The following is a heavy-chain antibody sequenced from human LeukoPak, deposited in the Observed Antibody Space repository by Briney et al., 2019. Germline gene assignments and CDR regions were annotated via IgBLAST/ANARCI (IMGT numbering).Heavy chain of an antibody. V-gene: IGHV4-34*01. D-gene: IGHD5-18*01. CDR1: GGSFSGYY. J-gene: IGHJ6*03. CDR2: INHSGST. Sequence: SETLSLTCAVYGGSFSGYYWSWIRQPPGKGLEWIGEINHSGSTNYNPSLKSRVTISVDTSKNQFSLKLSSVTAADTAVYYCARGPYHRYSYGPYYYYMDVWGKGTTVTVSS. CDR3: ARGPYHRYSYGPYYYYMDV.